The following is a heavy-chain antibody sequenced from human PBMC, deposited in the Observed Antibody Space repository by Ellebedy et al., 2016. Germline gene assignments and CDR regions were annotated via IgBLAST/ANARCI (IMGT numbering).Heavy chain of an antibody. D-gene: IGHD6-6*01. Sequence: GGSLRLSXAASGFTFSSYGMHWVRQAPGKGLEWVRVIWYDGSDKYYADSVKGRFTISRDSSKNTLYLQMNSLRAEDTAVYYCARGSPHSSSSGYYFEDWGQGMLVTVSS. CDR3: ARGSPHSSSSGYYFED. V-gene: IGHV3-33*01. CDR2: IWYDGSDK. J-gene: IGHJ4*02. CDR1: GFTFSSYG.